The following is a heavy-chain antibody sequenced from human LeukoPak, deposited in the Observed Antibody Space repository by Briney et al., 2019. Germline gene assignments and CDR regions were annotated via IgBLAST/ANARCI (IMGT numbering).Heavy chain of an antibody. V-gene: IGHV1-8*03. Sequence: ASVKVSCKASGYTFTSYDINWVRQAPAQGLEWMGWMNPNSGNTGYAQKFQGRVTITRNTSISTAYMELSSLRSEDTAVYYCARVGTVTLYYFDYWGQGTLVTVSS. CDR1: GYTFTSYD. D-gene: IGHD4-17*01. J-gene: IGHJ4*02. CDR2: MNPNSGNT. CDR3: ARVGTVTLYYFDY.